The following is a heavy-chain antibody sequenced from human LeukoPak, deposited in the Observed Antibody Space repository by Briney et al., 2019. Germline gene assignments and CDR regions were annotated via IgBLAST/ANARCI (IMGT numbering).Heavy chain of an antibody. J-gene: IGHJ6*03. CDR1: GFTFTSYW. V-gene: IGHV3-7*01. CDR3: ARVIEGIVGATKPRYYYYMDV. CDR2: IKQDGSEK. D-gene: IGHD1-26*01. Sequence: GGSLRLSCAASGFTFTSYWMSWVRQAPGKGLEWVANIKQDGSEKYYVDSVKGRFTVSRDNAKNSLFLQMNSLRAEDTAVYYCARVIEGIVGATKPRYYYYMDVWGKGTTVTVSS.